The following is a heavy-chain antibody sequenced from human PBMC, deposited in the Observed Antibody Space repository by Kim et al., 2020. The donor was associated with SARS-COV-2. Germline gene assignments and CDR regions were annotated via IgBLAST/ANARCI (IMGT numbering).Heavy chain of an antibody. CDR3: AHSSGSYYFDY. Sequence: TNYNPSLKSRVTISVDTSKNQFSLKLSSVTAADTAVYYCAHSSGSYYFDYWGQGTLVTVSS. CDR2: T. D-gene: IGHD3-22*01. J-gene: IGHJ4*02. V-gene: IGHV4-34*01.